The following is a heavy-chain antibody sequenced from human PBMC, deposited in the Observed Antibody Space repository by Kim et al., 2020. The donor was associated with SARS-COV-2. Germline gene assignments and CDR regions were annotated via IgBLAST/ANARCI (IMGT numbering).Heavy chain of an antibody. J-gene: IGHJ4*02. CDR3: ARGWREGWPAAHF. Sequence: SETLSLTCTIYGGSFSGHHWTWIRQPPGKGLEWIGEIHPDGSAVYTPSLSSRVTISLDTSTKQFSMTLTSVTAADTAVYYCARGWREGWPAAHFWGQGTPVAVSS. CDR1: GGSFSGHH. CDR2: IHPDGSA. D-gene: IGHD3-3*01. V-gene: IGHV4-34*01.